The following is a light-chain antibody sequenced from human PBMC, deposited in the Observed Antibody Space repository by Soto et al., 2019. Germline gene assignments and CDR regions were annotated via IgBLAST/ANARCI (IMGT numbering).Light chain of an antibody. V-gene: IGLV2-8*01. CDR1: SSDVGGYNY. CDR3: YSYAGSNNWGV. CDR2: EVS. J-gene: IGLJ2*01. Sequence: QSALTQPPSASGSPGQSVAISCTGTSSDVGGYNYVSWYQHHPAKAPKLIIYEVSKRPSGVPNHFSGAKSGNTASLTVSGPQTEDEAVYYCYSYAGSNNWGVFGGGTKLTVL.